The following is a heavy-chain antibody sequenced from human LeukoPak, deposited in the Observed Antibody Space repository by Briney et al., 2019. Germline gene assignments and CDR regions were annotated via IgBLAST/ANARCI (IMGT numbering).Heavy chain of an antibody. CDR1: GGSISSYY. Sequence: SETLSLTCTVSGGSISSYYWSWIRQPPGKGLEWIGYIYYSGSTYYNPSLKSRVTISVDTSKNQFSLKLSSVTAADTAVYYCARDYSNYAFDIWGQGTMVTVSS. CDR3: ARDYSNYAFDI. D-gene: IGHD2-21*01. J-gene: IGHJ3*02. V-gene: IGHV4-59*12. CDR2: IYYSGST.